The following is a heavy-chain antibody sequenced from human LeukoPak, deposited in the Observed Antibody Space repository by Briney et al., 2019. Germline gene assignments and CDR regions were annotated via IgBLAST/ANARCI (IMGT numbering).Heavy chain of an antibody. Sequence: GGSLRLSCAASGFTFSSHSMNWVRQAPGRGLGWVSSISSTGSYVFYADSVKGRFTVSRDNAKNSLYLELDSLRAEDTAVYYCARDSAPGYSSDWYRLGSFDYWGQGTLVTVSS. CDR1: GFTFSSHS. CDR2: ISSTGSYV. J-gene: IGHJ4*02. CDR3: ARDSAPGYSSDWYRLGSFDY. V-gene: IGHV3-21*06. D-gene: IGHD6-19*01.